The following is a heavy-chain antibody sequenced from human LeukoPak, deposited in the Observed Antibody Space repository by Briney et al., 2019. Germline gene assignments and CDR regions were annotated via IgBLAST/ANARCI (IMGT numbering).Heavy chain of an antibody. D-gene: IGHD2-2*01. CDR2: IYYSGRT. CDR3: ARGRVVPAALINY. V-gene: IGHV4-59*12. J-gene: IGHJ4*02. Sequence: PSETLSLTCTVSSVSISRYYWSWIRQPPGKGLEWIGYIYYSGRTYYNPSLTSRVTISVDRSKNQFSLRLSSVTAADTAVYYCARGRVVPAALINYWGQGTLVTVSS. CDR1: SVSISRYY.